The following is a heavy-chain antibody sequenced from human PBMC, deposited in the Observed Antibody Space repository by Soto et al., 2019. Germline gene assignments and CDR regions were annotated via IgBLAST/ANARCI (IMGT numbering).Heavy chain of an antibody. CDR1: GFTFSSYA. Sequence: GWSLRLSCAASGFTFSSYAMHWVRQAPGKGLEWVAVISYDGSNKYYADSVKGRFTISRDNSKNTLYLQMNSLRAEDTAVYYCARSVRYPYEPDYWGQGTLVTVSS. V-gene: IGHV3-30-3*01. CDR3: ARSVRYPYEPDY. D-gene: IGHD3-9*01. J-gene: IGHJ4*02. CDR2: ISYDGSNK.